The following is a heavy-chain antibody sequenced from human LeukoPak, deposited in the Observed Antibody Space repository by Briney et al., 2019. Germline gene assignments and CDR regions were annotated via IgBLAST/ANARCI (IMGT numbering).Heavy chain of an antibody. D-gene: IGHD3-10*01. V-gene: IGHV5-51*01. J-gene: IGHJ4*02. CDR1: GYSFTSYW. CDR3: ARVYGSGSYYNGFAY. Sequence: GESLKISCKGSGYSFTSYWIGWVRQMPGKGPEWMGIIHPGDSDTTYSPSFQGQVTISADKSISSAYLQWSSLKASDTAMYYCARVYGSGSYYNGFAYWGQGTLVTVSS. CDR2: IHPGDSDT.